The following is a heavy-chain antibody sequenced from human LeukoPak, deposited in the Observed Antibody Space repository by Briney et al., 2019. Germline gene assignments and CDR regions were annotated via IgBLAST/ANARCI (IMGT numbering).Heavy chain of an antibody. CDR1: GYTFTSYG. J-gene: IGHJ6*03. V-gene: IGHV1-18*01. Sequence: ASVKVSCKASGYTFTSYGISWVRQAPGQGLEWMGWISAYNGNTNYAQKLQGRVTMTTDTSTSTAYMELSSLRSEDTAVYYCAREYFHYYYMDVWGKGTTVTISS. CDR2: ISAYNGNT. CDR3: AREYFHYYYMDV.